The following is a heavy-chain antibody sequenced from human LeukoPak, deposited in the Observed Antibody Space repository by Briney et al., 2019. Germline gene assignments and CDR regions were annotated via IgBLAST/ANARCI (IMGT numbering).Heavy chain of an antibody. CDR1: GGSISSGSYY. CDR2: IYTSGST. V-gene: IGHV4-61*02. J-gene: IGHJ4*02. Sequence: SETLSLTCTVSGGSISSGSYYWSWIRQPAGKGLEWIGRIYTSGSTNYNPSLKSRVTISVDTSRNQFSLKLSSVTAADTAVYYCASVVYGDSITFDYWGQGTLVTVSP. D-gene: IGHD4-17*01. CDR3: ASVVYGDSITFDY.